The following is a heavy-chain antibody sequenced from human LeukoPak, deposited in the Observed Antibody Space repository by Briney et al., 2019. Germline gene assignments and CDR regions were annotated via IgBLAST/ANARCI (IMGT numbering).Heavy chain of an antibody. CDR1: GYGFTSYW. Sequence: GESLQISCQGSGYGFTSYWIGWVRPMPGKGLEWMGIIYPGDSDTRYSPSFQGQVTISADKSISTAYLQWSSLKASDTAMYYCARLIYYCSSTSCQSGGGFDYWGQGTLVTVSS. CDR2: IYPGDSDT. J-gene: IGHJ4*02. V-gene: IGHV5-51*01. D-gene: IGHD2-2*01. CDR3: ARLIYYCSSTSCQSGGGFDY.